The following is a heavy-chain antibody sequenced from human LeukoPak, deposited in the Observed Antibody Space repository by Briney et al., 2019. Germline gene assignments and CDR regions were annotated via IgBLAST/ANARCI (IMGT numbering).Heavy chain of an antibody. CDR1: GDSIIGYY. CDR2: IYYTGNT. V-gene: IGHV4-39*07. Sequence: SETLSLTCSVSGDSIIGYYWGWIRQPPGKGLEWIGNIYYTGNTYYNSSLKSRVTISLDTSKNQFSLKLSSVTAADTAVYYCARDKSTYTPWGIAVAGTLDYWGQGTLVTVSS. CDR3: ARDKSTYTPWGIAVAGTLDY. J-gene: IGHJ4*02. D-gene: IGHD6-19*01.